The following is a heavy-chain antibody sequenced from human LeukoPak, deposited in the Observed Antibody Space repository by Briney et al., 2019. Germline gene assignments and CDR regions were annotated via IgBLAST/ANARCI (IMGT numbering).Heavy chain of an antibody. CDR2: IHYTGST. D-gene: IGHD5-18*01. J-gene: IGHJ5*02. CDR3: ARLPTGYPNWFDT. Sequence: SETLSLTCAASGGSISSISSNNWAWIRQPPGKGLELIAAIHYTGSTYYNPSFMSRVTISVDTSKNQFSLKLNSLTATDTAVYYCARLPTGYPNWFDTWGQGILVTVSP. V-gene: IGHV4-39*01. CDR1: GGSISSISSNN.